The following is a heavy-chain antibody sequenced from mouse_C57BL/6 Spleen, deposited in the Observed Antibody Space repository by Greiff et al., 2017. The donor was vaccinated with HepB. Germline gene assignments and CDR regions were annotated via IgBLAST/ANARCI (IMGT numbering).Heavy chain of an antibody. J-gene: IGHJ4*01. CDR1: GYSITSGYY. Sequence: DVKLQESGPGLVKPSQSLSLTCSVTGYSITSGYYWNWIRQFPGNKLEWMGYISYDGSNNYNPSLKNRISITRDTSKNQFFLKLKSVTTEDTATYYWARALITTVGAMDYWGQGTSVTVSS. D-gene: IGHD1-1*01. CDR3: ARALITTVGAMDY. V-gene: IGHV3-6*01. CDR2: ISYDGSN.